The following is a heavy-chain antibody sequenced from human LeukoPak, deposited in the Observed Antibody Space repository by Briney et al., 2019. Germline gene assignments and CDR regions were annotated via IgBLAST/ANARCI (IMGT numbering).Heavy chain of an antibody. CDR2: IYYSGST. V-gene: IGHV4-39*01. D-gene: IGHD3-3*01. J-gene: IGHJ4*02. CDR1: GGSISSSSYY. CDR3: ARRGGSITIFD. Sequence: SETLSLTCTVSGGSISSSSYYRGWIRQPPGKGLEWIGSIYYSGSTYYNPSLKSRVTISVDTSENQFSLKLSSVTAADTAVYYCARRGGSITIFDWGQGTLVTVSS.